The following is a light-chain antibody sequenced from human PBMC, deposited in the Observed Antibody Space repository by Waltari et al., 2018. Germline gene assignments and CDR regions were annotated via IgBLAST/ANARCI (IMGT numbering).Light chain of an antibody. J-gene: IGKJ2*01. V-gene: IGKV3-20*01. CDR2: GVS. Sequence: EVVLTQSPDTLLLSPGERGTLSCRASRRGSSNYLAWYHQKPAQAPRLLIYGVSNRATGIPDRFSGSGSGTDFTLTISGVEPEDSGVYYCQSYGTPHYTFGQGTNLEIK. CDR1: RRGSSNY. CDR3: QSYGTPHYT.